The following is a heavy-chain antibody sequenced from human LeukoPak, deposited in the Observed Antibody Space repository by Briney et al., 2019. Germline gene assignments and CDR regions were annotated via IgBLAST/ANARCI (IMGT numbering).Heavy chain of an antibody. V-gene: IGHV3-74*01. J-gene: IGHJ4*02. D-gene: IGHD2-15*01. CDR1: GITFSSYW. CDR3: ARDLEGYCSGGSCYSFHYFDY. Sequence: GGSLRLSCAASGITFSSYWMHWVRQAPGKGLVWVSRIDSDGSGTSYADSVKGRFTISRDNAKNTLYLQMNSLRAEDTALYYCARDLEGYCSGGSCYSFHYFDYWGQGTLVTVSS. CDR2: IDSDGSGT.